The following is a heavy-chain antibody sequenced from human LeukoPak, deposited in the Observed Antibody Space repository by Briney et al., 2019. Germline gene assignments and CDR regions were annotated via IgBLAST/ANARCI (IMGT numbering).Heavy chain of an antibody. Sequence: SETLSLTCTVSGYSISSGYYWGWIRQPPGKGLEWIGSIYHSGSTYYNPSLKSRVTISVDTSKNQFSLKLSSVTAADMAVYYCARSKYYYGSGSHPFDYWGQGTLVTVSS. D-gene: IGHD3-10*01. CDR2: IYHSGST. CDR3: ARSKYYYGSGSHPFDY. V-gene: IGHV4-38-2*02. CDR1: GYSISSGYY. J-gene: IGHJ4*02.